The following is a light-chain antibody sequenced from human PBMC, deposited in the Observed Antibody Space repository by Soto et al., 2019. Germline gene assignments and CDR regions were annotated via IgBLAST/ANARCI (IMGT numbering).Light chain of an antibody. V-gene: IGKV1-5*01. J-gene: IGKJ1*01. CDR2: DAS. CDR1: QSISSW. CDR3: QQYNSYSRS. Sequence: DIQITQTPSPLSASVGDRVTITCRASQSISSWLAWYQQKPGKAPKLLIYDASSLESGVPSRFSGSGSGTEFTLTISSLQPDDFATYYCQQYNSYSRSFGQGTKV.